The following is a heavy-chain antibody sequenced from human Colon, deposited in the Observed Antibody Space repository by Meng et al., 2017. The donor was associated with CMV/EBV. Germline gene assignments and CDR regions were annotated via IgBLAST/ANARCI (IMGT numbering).Heavy chain of an antibody. V-gene: IGHV4-4*07. CDR3: ARDSNLSGLAY. Sequence: VQRRESVPGLVKPSETLSLTSTVSGASITSYYWSWIRQPAGKGLEWIGSVYISGNTNYNPSLKRRVTMSIDTSKNQLSLNIRSVTAADTAVYYCARDSNLSGLAYWGQGTLVTVSS. J-gene: IGHJ4*02. D-gene: IGHD3-10*01. CDR2: VYISGNT. CDR1: GASITSYY.